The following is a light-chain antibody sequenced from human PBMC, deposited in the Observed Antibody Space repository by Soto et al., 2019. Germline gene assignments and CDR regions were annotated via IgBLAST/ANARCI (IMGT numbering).Light chain of an antibody. CDR2: STS. V-gene: IGKV1-39*01. CDR3: QQTYTLPRT. CDR1: QTVSKF. Sequence: DIQMTQSPSSLSASVGDRVNIACRASQTVSKFVNWYQQKPGKVPALLIYSTSTLYSGVPSRFSGSGSGTEFTLTINGLQPEDFATYYCQQTYTLPRTFAQGTKVDIK. J-gene: IGKJ1*01.